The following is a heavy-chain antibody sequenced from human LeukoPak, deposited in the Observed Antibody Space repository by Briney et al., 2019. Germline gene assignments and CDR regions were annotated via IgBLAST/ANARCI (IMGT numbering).Heavy chain of an antibody. Sequence: GGSLRLSCAASGFTFSSYGMNWVRQAPGKGLDYVAYISDSSAIIYYGDSVKGRFTISSDNAKNSLYLQMNRLGAEDMGVYFCARDSVPLEATRRNSFAPWGQGALVTVSS. V-gene: IGHV3-48*01. CDR2: ISDSSAII. CDR3: ARDSVPLEATRRNSFAP. CDR1: GFTFSSYG. J-gene: IGHJ5*02. D-gene: IGHD2-15*01.